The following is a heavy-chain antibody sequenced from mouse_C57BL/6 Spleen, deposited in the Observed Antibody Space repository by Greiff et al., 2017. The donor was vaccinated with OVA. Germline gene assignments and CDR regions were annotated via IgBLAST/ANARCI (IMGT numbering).Heavy chain of an antibody. CDR3: TVLLYDYDGGGYYFDY. Sequence: EVKVEESGGGLVQPGGSMKLSCVASGFTFSNYWMNWVRQSPEKGLEWVAQIRLKSDNYATHYAESVKGRFTISRDDSKSSVYLQMNNLRAEDTGIYYCTVLLYDYDGGGYYFDYWGQGTTLTVSS. J-gene: IGHJ2*01. V-gene: IGHV6-3*01. CDR1: GFTFSNYW. CDR2: IRLKSDNYAT. D-gene: IGHD2-4*01.